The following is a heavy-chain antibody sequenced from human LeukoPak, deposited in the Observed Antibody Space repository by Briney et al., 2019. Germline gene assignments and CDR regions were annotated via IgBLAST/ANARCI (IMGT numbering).Heavy chain of an antibody. Sequence: GGSLRLSCAASGFAFSSQDMGWVRQAPGKGLEWVSAISDSGDRTYYVDSVKGRFTISGDNSKNTLYLQMNSLRADDTAVYYCAKDARRSSGWYFFDHWGQGTLVTVSS. CDR1: GFAFSSQD. CDR3: AKDARRSSGWYFFDH. D-gene: IGHD6-19*01. V-gene: IGHV3-23*01. J-gene: IGHJ4*02. CDR2: ISDSGDRT.